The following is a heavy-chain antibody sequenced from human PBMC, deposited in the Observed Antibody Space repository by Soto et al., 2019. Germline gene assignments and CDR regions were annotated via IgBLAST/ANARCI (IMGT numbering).Heavy chain of an antibody. D-gene: IGHD3-22*01. CDR2: INPSGGST. V-gene: IGHV1-46*01. CDR3: ASGHDYYDSSGPSDFQH. J-gene: IGHJ1*01. CDR1: GYTFTSYY. Sequence: ASVKVSCKASGYTFTSYYMHWVRQAPGQGLEWMGIINPSGGSTSYAQKFQGRVTMTRDTSTSTVYMELSSLRSEDTAVYYCASGHDYYDSSGPSDFQHWGQGTLVTVSS.